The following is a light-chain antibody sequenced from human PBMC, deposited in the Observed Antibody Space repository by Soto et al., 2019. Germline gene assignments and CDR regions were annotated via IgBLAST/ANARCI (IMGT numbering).Light chain of an antibody. V-gene: IGLV2-8*01. Sequence: CAGTSSDVGGYNYVSWYQQHPGKAPKLMIYEVTKRPSGVPDRFSGSKSGNTASLTVSGLQAEDEADYYCSSYAGSNNVVFGGGTKLTVL. J-gene: IGLJ2*01. CDR2: EVT. CDR3: SSYAGSNNVV. CDR1: SSDVGGYNY.